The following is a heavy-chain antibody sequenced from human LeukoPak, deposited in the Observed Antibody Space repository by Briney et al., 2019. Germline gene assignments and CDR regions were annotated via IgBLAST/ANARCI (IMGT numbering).Heavy chain of an antibody. CDR2: IYYSGST. D-gene: IGHD3-16*01. CDR1: GGSISSYY. J-gene: IGHJ6*03. CDR3: ARETSQKGAHYMDV. Sequence: SETLSLTCTVSGGSISSYYWSWIRQPPGKVLEWIGYIYYSGSTNYNPSLKSRVTISVDTSKNQFSLKLSSVTAADTAVYYCARETSQKGAHYMDVWGKGTTVTISS. V-gene: IGHV4-59*01.